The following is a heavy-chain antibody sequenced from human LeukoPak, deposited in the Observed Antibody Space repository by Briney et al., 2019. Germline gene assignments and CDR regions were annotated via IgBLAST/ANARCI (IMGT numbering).Heavy chain of an antibody. J-gene: IGHJ3*02. CDR1: GGSISGYY. D-gene: IGHD3-22*01. V-gene: IGHV4-4*07. CDR3: ARILRTPNYYDSSGYAFDI. Sequence: SETLSLTCTVSGGSISGYYWSWIRQPAGKGLEWIGRIYTSGSTNYNPSLKSRVTMSVDTSKNQFSLKLSSVTAADTAVYYCARILRTPNYYDSSGYAFDIWGQGTMVTVSS. CDR2: IYTSGST.